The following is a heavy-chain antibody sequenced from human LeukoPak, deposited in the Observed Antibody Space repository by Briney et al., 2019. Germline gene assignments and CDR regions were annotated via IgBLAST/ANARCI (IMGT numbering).Heavy chain of an antibody. J-gene: IGHJ4*02. D-gene: IGHD3-22*01. V-gene: IGHV3-21*01. CDR1: GFTFSSYS. CDR2: ISSSSSYI. Sequence: PGGSLRLSCAASGFTFSSYSMNWVRQAPGKGLEWVSSISSSSSYIYYADSVKGRFTISRDNAKNSLYLQMNSLRAEDTAVYYCARESGAYYDSSDHFDYWGQGTLVTVSS. CDR3: ARESGAYYDSSDHFDY.